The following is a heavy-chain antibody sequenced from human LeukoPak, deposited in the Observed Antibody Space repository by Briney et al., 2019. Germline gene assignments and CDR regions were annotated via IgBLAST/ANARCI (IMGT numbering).Heavy chain of an antibody. J-gene: IGHJ4*02. Sequence: GGSLRLSCAASGLIVSSCYMYWVRQAPGKGLEWVSFIHRDDKTYYADSVKGRLNMSRDNSRNTLFLQMNSLGADDTAVYYCAREVIAIPSYFDYWGQGILVTVCS. CDR2: IHRDDKT. CDR3: AREVIAIPSYFDY. V-gene: IGHV3-53*01. CDR1: GLIVSSCY. D-gene: IGHD2-21*01.